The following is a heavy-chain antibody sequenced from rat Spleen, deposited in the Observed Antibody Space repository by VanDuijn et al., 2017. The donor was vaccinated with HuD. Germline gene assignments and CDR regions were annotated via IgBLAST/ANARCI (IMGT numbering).Heavy chain of an antibody. CDR3: AKDGHYYSSYIPSFAY. Sequence: EVQLVETGGGLVHPGESLKLSCVASGFTFSSYWMFWIRQAPGKGLEWVASITNTGGSTYYPDSVKGRFTISRDNAKSTLYLQMDSLRSEDTATYYCAKDGHYYSSYIPSFAYWGQGTLVTVSS. CDR2: ITNTGGST. D-gene: IGHD1-2*01. CDR1: GFTFSSYW. V-gene: IGHV5-31*01. J-gene: IGHJ3*01.